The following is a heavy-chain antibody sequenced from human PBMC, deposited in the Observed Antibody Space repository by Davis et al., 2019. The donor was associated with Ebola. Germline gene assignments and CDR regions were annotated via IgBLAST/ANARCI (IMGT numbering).Heavy chain of an antibody. V-gene: IGHV1-2*06. CDR2: INPNSGGT. CDR1: GYTFTGYY. J-gene: IGHJ5*02. D-gene: IGHD1-7*01. Sequence: ASVKVSCKASGYTFTGYYMHWVRQAPGQGLEWMRRINPNSGGTNYAQKFQGRVTMTRDTSISTAYMELSRLRSDDTAVYYCAREGLFKWNYDHWGQGTLVTVSP. CDR3: AREGLFKWNYDH.